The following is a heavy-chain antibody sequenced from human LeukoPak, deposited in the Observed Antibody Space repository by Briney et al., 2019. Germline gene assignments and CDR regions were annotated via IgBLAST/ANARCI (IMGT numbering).Heavy chain of an antibody. D-gene: IGHD4-17*01. Sequence: SETLSLTCTVSGGSISSSSYYWGWIRQPPGKGLKWIGSIYYSGSTYYNPSLKSRVTISVDTSKNQFSLKLSSVTAADTAVYYCASNDYGGNSYLYYFDYWGQGTLVTVSS. CDR2: IYYSGST. CDR1: GGSISSSSYY. V-gene: IGHV4-39*01. J-gene: IGHJ4*02. CDR3: ASNDYGGNSYLYYFDY.